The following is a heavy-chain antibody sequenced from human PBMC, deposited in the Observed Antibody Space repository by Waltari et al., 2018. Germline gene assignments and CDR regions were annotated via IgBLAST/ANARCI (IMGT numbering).Heavy chain of an antibody. CDR2: MNTNRSNT. V-gene: IGHV1-8*01. CDR1: GYTFTSYD. D-gene: IGHD3-22*01. J-gene: IGHJ3*02. CDR3: ARVLPRVTMIVVVNSDAFDI. Sequence: QVQLVQSGAEVKKPGASVKVSCKASGYTFTSYDINWVRQATGQGLEWMGWMNTNRSNTGYEQKCQGRVTRTRNTYISRADMELSSLRYEDTAVYYCARVLPRVTMIVVVNSDAFDIWGQGTMVTVSS.